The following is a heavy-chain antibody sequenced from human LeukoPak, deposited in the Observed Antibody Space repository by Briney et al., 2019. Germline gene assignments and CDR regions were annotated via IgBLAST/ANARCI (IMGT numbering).Heavy chain of an antibody. V-gene: IGHV3-23*01. CDR3: AKAGGTFGYYYDSSVYLDY. D-gene: IGHD3-22*01. J-gene: IGHJ4*02. CDR2: ISGSGTNT. CDR1: RFPFISYA. Sequence: QAGGSLRLSCAASRFPFISYAMSWVRQAPGKGLEWVSAISGSGTNTYYADSVRGRFTISRDNSNNTLYLQMNSLRADDTAVYYCAKAGGTFGYYYDSSVYLDYWGQGTRVTVSS.